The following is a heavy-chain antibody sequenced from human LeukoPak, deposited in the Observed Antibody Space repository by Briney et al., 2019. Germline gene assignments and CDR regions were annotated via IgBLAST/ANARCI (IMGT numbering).Heavy chain of an antibody. CDR2: ISGSGGST. D-gene: IGHD4-23*01. CDR1: GFTFSSYA. V-gene: IGHV3-23*01. J-gene: IGHJ3*02. Sequence: PGGSLRLSCAASGFTFSSYAMSWARQAPGKGLEWVSAISGSGGSTYYADSVKGRFTISRDNSKNTLYLQMNSLRAEDTAVYYCAKDTQRGGNGDNAFDIWGQGTMVTVSS. CDR3: AKDTQRGGNGDNAFDI.